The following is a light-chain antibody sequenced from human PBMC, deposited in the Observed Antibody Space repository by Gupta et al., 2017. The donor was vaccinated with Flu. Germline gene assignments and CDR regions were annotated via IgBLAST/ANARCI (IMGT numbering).Light chain of an antibody. V-gene: IGKV3-15*01. CDR1: QSVGSN. J-gene: IGKJ5*01. CDR2: AAS. CDR3: QQYNNWPPST. Sequence: ATLSVSPGERATLSCRASQSVGSNLAWYQQKPGQAPRLLIYAASTRATAIPARFSGSGSGTEFTLTISSRQSEDFAVYYCQQYNNWPPSTFGQGTRLEIK.